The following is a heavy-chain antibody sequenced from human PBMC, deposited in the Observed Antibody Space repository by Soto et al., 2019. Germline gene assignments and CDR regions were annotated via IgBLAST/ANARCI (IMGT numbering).Heavy chain of an antibody. V-gene: IGHV3-48*03. J-gene: IGHJ4*02. CDR1: GFTFSSYE. CDR2: INSGSSTI. Sequence: EVQLVESGGGLVQPGGSLRLSCAASGFTFSSYEMNWVRQAPGKGLEWVSYINSGSSTIYYADGVKGRFTVSRDNAEESLSLQMNSLRAEDTAVYYCAGSKIAARFQYWGQGILVTVSS. CDR3: AGSKIAARFQY. D-gene: IGHD6-6*01.